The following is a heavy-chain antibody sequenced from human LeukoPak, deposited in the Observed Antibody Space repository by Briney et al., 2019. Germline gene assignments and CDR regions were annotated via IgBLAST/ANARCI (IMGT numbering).Heavy chain of an antibody. V-gene: IGHV3-33*01. CDR3: ARWGGTRQYYFDY. CDR1: GFIFSDYG. J-gene: IGHJ4*02. D-gene: IGHD1-1*01. Sequence: GRSLGLSCAVSGFIFSDYGFHWVRQAPGKGLEWVAVTRFDGSIKQYADSVKGRFTISRDDSKNTLYLQMNSLKSEDTAVYYCARWGGTRQYYFDYWGRGTLVTVSP. CDR2: TRFDGSIK.